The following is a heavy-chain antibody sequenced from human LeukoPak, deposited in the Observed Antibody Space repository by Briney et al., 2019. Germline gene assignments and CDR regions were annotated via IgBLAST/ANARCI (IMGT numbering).Heavy chain of an antibody. D-gene: IGHD6-13*01. Sequence: SGPTLVNPTQTLTLTCTFSGFSLTSSGVAVGWIRQPPGKALEWLALIYWDDDKRYSPSLKSRLAITKDTSKNQVVLTMSNMDPVDTATYVCAHRLGPIAAAGSGAFDIWGQGTLVTVSS. V-gene: IGHV2-5*02. CDR1: GFSLTSSGVA. CDR2: IYWDDDK. CDR3: AHRLGPIAAAGSGAFDI. J-gene: IGHJ3*02.